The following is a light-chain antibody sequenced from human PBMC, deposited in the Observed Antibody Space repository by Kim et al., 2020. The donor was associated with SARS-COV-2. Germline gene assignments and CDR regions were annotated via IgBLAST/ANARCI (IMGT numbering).Light chain of an antibody. J-gene: IGLJ3*02. Sequence: NFMLTQPHSVSESPGRTISISCTGSGGSIANNYVQWYQQRPGSAPTTVIYENNQRPSGVPDRFSGSVDSSSNSASLIISALKTEDEADYYCQSYDSSNLWVFGGGTQLTVL. CDR2: ENN. CDR3: QSYDSSNLWV. V-gene: IGLV6-57*02. CDR1: GGSIANNY.